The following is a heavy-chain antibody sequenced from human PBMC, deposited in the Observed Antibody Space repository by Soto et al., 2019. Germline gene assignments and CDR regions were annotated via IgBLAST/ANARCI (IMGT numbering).Heavy chain of an antibody. D-gene: IGHD3-3*01. CDR3: ARRLTNPTAILGRTEFDY. CDR1: GYSFTSYL. J-gene: IGHJ4*02. V-gene: IGHV5-10-1*01. CDR2: IAPSGSYA. Sequence: GESLKISCQGSGYSFTSYLINWVRQMPVKGLEWVGSIAPSGSYATYSPSFLGHVTISADKSISTAYLKWSRLEASDTAIYYCARRLTNPTAILGRTEFDYLGQGTVVTFSS.